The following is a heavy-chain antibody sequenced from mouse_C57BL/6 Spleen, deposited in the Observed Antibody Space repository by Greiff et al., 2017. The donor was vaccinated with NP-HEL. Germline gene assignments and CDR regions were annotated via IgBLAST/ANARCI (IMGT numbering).Heavy chain of an antibody. CDR2: INPGSGGT. J-gene: IGHJ2*01. CDR1: GYAFTNYL. D-gene: IGHD1-1*01. CDR3: ARSPTVVATRGYYYYY. V-gene: IGHV1-54*01. Sequence: QVQLQQSGAELVRPGTSVKVSCKASGYAFTNYLIEWVKQRPGQGLEWIGVINPGSGGTNYNEKFKGKATLTADKSSSTASMQLSSLTSEDSAVYYGARSPTVVATRGYYYYYGGQGTTLTVSS.